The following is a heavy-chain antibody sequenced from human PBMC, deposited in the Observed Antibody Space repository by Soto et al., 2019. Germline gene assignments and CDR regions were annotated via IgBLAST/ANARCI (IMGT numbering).Heavy chain of an antibody. Sequence: QVQLVQSGAEVKKPGASVKVSCKASGYTFTSYDINWVRQATGQGLEWMGWMNPNSGNTGYAQKFQGRVTMTRNTLRXXAYMELSSLRSEDTAVYYSARVGPPFWSGYGYFGYWGQGTLVTVSS. CDR2: MNPNSGNT. D-gene: IGHD3-3*01. V-gene: IGHV1-8*01. CDR3: ARVGPPFWSGYGYFGY. CDR1: GYTFTSYD. J-gene: IGHJ4*02.